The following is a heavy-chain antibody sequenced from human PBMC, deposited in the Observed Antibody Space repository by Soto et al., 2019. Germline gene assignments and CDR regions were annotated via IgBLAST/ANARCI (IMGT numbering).Heavy chain of an antibody. J-gene: IGHJ6*02. CDR1: GGTFSSYT. V-gene: IGHV1-69*02. D-gene: IGHD3-10*01. CDR2: IIPILGIA. Sequence: SVKVSCKASGGTFSSYTISWVRQAPGQGLEWMGRIIPILGIANYAQKFQGRVTITADKSTSTAYMELSSLRSEDTAVYYCATRITMVRGGYYYYGMDVWGQGTTVTVSS. CDR3: ATRITMVRGGYYYYGMDV.